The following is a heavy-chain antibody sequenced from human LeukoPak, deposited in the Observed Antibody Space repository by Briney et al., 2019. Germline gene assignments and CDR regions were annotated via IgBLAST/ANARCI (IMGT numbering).Heavy chain of an antibody. Sequence: SETLSLTCTVSGGSISSGGYYWSWIRQHPGKGLEWIGYIYYSGSTYYNPSLKSRVTISVDTSKNQFSLKLSSVTAADTAVYYCARTHWTTDHDYSNYVWWFDPWGQGTLVTVSS. CDR3: ARTHWTTDHDYSNYVWWFDP. D-gene: IGHD4-11*01. V-gene: IGHV4-31*03. CDR2: IYYSGST. CDR1: GGSISSGGYY. J-gene: IGHJ5*02.